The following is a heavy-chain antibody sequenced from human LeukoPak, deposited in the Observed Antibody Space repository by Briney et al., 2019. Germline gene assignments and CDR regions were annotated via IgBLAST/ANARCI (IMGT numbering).Heavy chain of an antibody. V-gene: IGHV4-34*01. CDR2: INHSGST. CDR3: ARGRKWLRSYYFDY. J-gene: IGHJ4*02. D-gene: IGHD5-12*01. CDR1: GGSFSGYY. Sequence: PSETLSLTCAVYGGSFSGYYRSWIRQPPGKGLEWIGEINHSGSTNYNPSLKSRVTISVDTSKNQFSLKLSSVTAADTAVYYCARGRKWLRSYYFDYWGQGTLVTVSS.